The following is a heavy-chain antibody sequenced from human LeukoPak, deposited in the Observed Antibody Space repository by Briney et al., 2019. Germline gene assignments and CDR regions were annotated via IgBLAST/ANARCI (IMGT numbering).Heavy chain of an antibody. CDR3: AKYSSGSFDY. CDR2: IISKTDGGTT. J-gene: IGHJ4*02. D-gene: IGHD6-19*01. Sequence: GGSLRLSCVVSGFTFSTHAMNWVRQAPGKGLEWVGRIISKTDGGTTDYAAPVKGRFTISRDDSKNTLFLQMSSLKTEDTAVYYCAKYSSGSFDYWGQGTLVTVSS. CDR1: GFTFSTHA. V-gene: IGHV3-15*01.